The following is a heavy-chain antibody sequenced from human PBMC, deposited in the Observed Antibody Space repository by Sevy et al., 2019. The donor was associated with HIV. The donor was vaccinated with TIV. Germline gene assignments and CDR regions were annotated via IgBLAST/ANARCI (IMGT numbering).Heavy chain of an antibody. V-gene: IGHV3-53*04. Sequence: GGSLRLSCVVSGFSVRDNYVSWVRHVAGRGLEWVSIIYSAGATYYRDSVKGRFTISRHISENTVYLQMNSLRTEDTALYYCMGGNSYGDAFNIWGQGTKVTVSS. CDR3: MGGNSYGDAFNI. CDR2: IYSAGAT. CDR1: GFSVRDNY. J-gene: IGHJ3*02. D-gene: IGHD5-18*01.